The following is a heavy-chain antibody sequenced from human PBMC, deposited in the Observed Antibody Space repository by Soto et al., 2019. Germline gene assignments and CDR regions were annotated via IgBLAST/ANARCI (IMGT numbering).Heavy chain of an antibody. CDR3: ARVYGLVQYDDFWSGYYDY. D-gene: IGHD3-3*01. CDR2: VNPRGGTT. Sequence: QVQLLQSGAEVKKPGASVRISCKSSANTFINNYINWVRQAPGQGLEWLGVVNPRGGTTRYAQKFLGRVTMTGDTSTRTVFMGLSNLKSEDSAVYYCARVYGLVQYDDFWSGYYDYWGQGTLVIVSS. V-gene: IGHV1-46*01. CDR1: ANTFINNY. J-gene: IGHJ4*02.